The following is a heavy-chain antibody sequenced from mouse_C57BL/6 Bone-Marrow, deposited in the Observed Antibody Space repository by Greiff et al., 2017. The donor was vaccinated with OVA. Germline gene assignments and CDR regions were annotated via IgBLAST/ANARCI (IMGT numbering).Heavy chain of an antibody. V-gene: IGHV1-49*01. CDR1: YFAFMASA. D-gene: IGHD3-1*01. CDR2: FTMYSGAT. CDR3: LRRRVAYEMDY. Sequence: LQQSGAELVRPGFSVKLSCKDSYFAFMASAMHWVKQRPGHGLEWIGSFTMYSGATEYSENFKGKATLTANTSSSTAYMELSSLTYADSAVFDWLRRRVAYEMDYWGQGTSVTVSS. J-gene: IGHJ4*01.